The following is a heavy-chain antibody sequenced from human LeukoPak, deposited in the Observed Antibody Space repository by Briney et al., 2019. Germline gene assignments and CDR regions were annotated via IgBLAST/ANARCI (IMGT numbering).Heavy chain of an antibody. CDR1: GFTFSDYY. CDR2: ISSSSSYT. D-gene: IGHD2-15*01. CDR3: ARSASDKYRCSDY. J-gene: IGHJ4*02. V-gene: IGHV3-11*06. Sequence: GGSLRLSCAASGFTFSDYYMSWIRQAPGKGLEWVPYISSSSSYTNYAHSVKGRFTISRDNAKNSLYLQMNSLRAEDTAVYYCARSASDKYRCSDYWGQGTGDTVP.